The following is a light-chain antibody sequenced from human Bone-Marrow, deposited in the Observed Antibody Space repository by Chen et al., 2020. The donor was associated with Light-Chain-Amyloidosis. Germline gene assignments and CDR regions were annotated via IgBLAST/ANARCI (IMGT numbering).Light chain of an antibody. CDR2: KAS. CDR1: QSIRSW. CDR3: QQYNNDSRT. V-gene: IGKV1-5*03. J-gene: IGKJ1*01. Sequence: DIQMTQSPSTLSASVGDRVTITCRASQSIRSWLAWYQQKPGKAPKLLIYKASILESGFPSRFSGSGSGTEFNLTSSSLQPDDVATYYCQQYNNDSRTFGQGSMVAIK.